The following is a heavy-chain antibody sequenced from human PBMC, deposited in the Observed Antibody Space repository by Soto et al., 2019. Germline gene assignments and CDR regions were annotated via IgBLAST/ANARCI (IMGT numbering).Heavy chain of an antibody. CDR1: GGSFSGYY. CDR3: ARGSWFDFWSGTTPYYYYGMDV. J-gene: IGHJ6*02. D-gene: IGHD3-3*01. Sequence: SETLSLTCAVYGGSFSGYYWSWIRQPPGKGLEWIGEINHSGSTNYNPSLKSRVTISVDTSKNQFPLKLSSVTAADTAVYYCARGSWFDFWSGTTPYYYYGMDVWGQGTTVTVSS. CDR2: INHSGST. V-gene: IGHV4-34*01.